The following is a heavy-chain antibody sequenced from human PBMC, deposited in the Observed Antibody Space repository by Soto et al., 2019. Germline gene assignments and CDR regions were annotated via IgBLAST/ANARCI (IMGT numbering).Heavy chain of an antibody. CDR1: GGTFSSYA. Sequence: QVQLVQSGAEVKKPGSSVKVSCKASGGTFSSYAITWVRQAPGQGLEWMGGIIPLSGIANYAQRFQGRVTITADESTSTAYMDMSSLRSEDTAVYYCARVFRFLEDGMDVWGQGTTVTVSS. J-gene: IGHJ6*02. V-gene: IGHV1-69*12. D-gene: IGHD3-3*01. CDR2: IIPLSGIA. CDR3: ARVFRFLEDGMDV.